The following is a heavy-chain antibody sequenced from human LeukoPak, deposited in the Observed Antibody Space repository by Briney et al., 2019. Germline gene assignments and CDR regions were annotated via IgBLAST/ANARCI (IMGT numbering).Heavy chain of an antibody. V-gene: IGHV4-34*01. CDR2: INHSGST. J-gene: IGHJ6*04. D-gene: IGHD5-18*01. Sequence: SETLSFTCAVYGGSFSGYYWSWIRQPPGKGLEWIGEINHSGSTNYNPSLKSRVTISVDTSKNQFSLKLSSVTAADTAVYYCARGRKWDTAMVSHYYGMDVWGKGTTVTVSS. CDR3: ARGRKWDTAMVSHYYGMDV. CDR1: GGSFSGYY.